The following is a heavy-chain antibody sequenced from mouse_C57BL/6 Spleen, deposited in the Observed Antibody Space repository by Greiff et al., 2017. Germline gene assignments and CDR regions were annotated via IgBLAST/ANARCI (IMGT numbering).Heavy chain of an antibody. D-gene: IGHD1-1*01. J-gene: IGHJ3*01. V-gene: IGHV1-80*01. Sequence: QVQLKESGAELVKPGASVKISCKASGYAFSSYWMNWVKQRPGKGLEWIGQIYPGDGDTNYNGKFKGKATLTADKSSSTAYMQLSSLTSEDSAVYFCASQEDYYGSSYPAWFAYWGQGTLVTVSA. CDR1: GYAFSSYW. CDR2: IYPGDGDT. CDR3: ASQEDYYGSSYPAWFAY.